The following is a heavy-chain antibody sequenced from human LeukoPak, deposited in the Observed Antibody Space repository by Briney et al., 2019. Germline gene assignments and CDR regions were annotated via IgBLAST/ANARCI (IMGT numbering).Heavy chain of an antibody. CDR1: GGSFSGYY. V-gene: IGHV4-34*01. D-gene: IGHD6-13*01. Sequence: SETLSLTCAVYGGSFSGYYWSWIRQPPGKGLEWIGEINHSGSTNYNPSLKSRVTISVDTSKNQFSLKLSSVTALDTAVYYCARSGQLVRSPPDYWGQGTLVTVSS. CDR2: INHSGST. CDR3: ARSGQLVRSPPDY. J-gene: IGHJ4*02.